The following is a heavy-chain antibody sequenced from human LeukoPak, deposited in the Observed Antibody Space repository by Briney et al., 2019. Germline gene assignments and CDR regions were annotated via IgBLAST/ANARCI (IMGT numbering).Heavy chain of an antibody. J-gene: IGHJ3*02. CDR1: GFTFDDYA. CDR3: ARFHPLHYYDSSGYPAAYAFDI. Sequence: PGGSLRLSCAVSGFTFDDYAMHWVRQVPGKGLEWVSGINWNSDSIGYADSVKGRFTISRDNAKNSLYLQMNSLRAEDTAVYYCARFHPLHYYDSSGYPAAYAFDIWGQGTMVTVSS. D-gene: IGHD3-22*01. V-gene: IGHV3-9*01. CDR2: INWNSDSI.